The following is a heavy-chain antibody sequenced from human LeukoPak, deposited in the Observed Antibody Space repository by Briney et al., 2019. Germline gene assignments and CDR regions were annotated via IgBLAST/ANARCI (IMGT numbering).Heavy chain of an antibody. Sequence: ASEQVSCKVSRYTLTELSMHWVRQAPGKGLEWMGGFDPEDGETIYAQRFQGRVTMTEDTSTDTAYMELSSLRSEDTAVYYCATYYFDYWGQGTLVTVSS. V-gene: IGHV1-24*01. CDR1: RYTLTELS. J-gene: IGHJ4*02. CDR3: ATYYFDY. CDR2: FDPEDGET.